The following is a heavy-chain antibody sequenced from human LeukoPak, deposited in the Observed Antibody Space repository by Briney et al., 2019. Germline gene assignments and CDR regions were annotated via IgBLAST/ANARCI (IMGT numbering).Heavy chain of an antibody. CDR3: ARDPGYSYGNPVDY. D-gene: IGHD5-18*01. CDR2: IWSDGSNK. V-gene: IGHV3-33*01. J-gene: IGHJ4*02. CDR1: GFTFSSYV. Sequence: GGSLRLSCAASGFTFSSYVMHWVRQAPGKGLEWVALIWSDGSNKYYADSVKGRLTISRDNSENTLYLQMNSLRAEDTAVYYCARDPGYSYGNPVDYWGQGTLVTVSS.